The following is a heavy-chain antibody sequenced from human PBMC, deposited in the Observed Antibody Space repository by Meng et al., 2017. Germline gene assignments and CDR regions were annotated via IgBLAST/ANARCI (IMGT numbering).Heavy chain of an antibody. CDR3: ARSPLRLSEAASYLSTVTTLFDY. D-gene: IGHD4-17*01. CDR2: IWYDGSNK. J-gene: IGHJ4*02. V-gene: IGHV3-33*01. CDR1: GFTFSSYG. Sequence: GESLKISCAASGFTFSSYGMHWVRQAPGKGLEWVAVIWYDGSNKYYADSAKGRFTISRDNSKNTLYLQMNSLGAEDTAVYYCARSPLRLSEAASYLSTVTTLFDYWGQGTLVTVSS.